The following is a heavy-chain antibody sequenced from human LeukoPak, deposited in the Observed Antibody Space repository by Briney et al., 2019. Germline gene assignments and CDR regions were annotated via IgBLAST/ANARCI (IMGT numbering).Heavy chain of an antibody. J-gene: IGHJ4*02. V-gene: IGHV1-18*01. CDR1: GYTFTSYG. CDR2: ISADNGNT. CDR3: ARVSYDSSGYYHDPY. D-gene: IGHD3-22*01. Sequence: ASVKVSCKASGYTFTSYGISWVRQAPGQGLEWMGWISADNGNTKYTQKLQGRVTMTTDTSTSTAYMELRSLRSDDTAMYYCARVSYDSSGYYHDPYWGQGTLVIVSS.